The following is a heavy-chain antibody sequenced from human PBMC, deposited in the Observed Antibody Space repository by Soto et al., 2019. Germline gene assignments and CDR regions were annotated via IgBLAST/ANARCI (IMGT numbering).Heavy chain of an antibody. CDR2: IRSKANSYAT. CDR3: TRRRAYDSPQISGMDV. CDR1: GFTFSGSA. D-gene: IGHD3-22*01. V-gene: IGHV3-73*01. Sequence: GGSLRLSCAASGFTFSGSAMHWVRQASGKGLEWVGRIRSKANSYATAYAASVKGRFTISRDDSKNTAYLQMNSLKTEDTAVYYCTRRRAYDSPQISGMDVWGQGTTVTVSS. J-gene: IGHJ6*02.